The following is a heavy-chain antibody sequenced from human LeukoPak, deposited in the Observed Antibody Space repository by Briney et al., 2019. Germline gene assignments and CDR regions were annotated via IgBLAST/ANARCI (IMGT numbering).Heavy chain of an antibody. CDR1: GYTFTGYY. V-gene: IGHV1-2*02. J-gene: IGHJ5*02. CDR3: AREGAAAEDVNWFDP. D-gene: IGHD6-25*01. Sequence: GASVKVSCKASGYTFTGYYMHWVRQAPGQGLQWMGWINPNSGNTHYSQKFQDRVTMTRDTSISTAYMELNSLRSDDTAVYYCAREGAAAEDVNWFDPWGQGTLVTVFS. CDR2: INPNSGNT.